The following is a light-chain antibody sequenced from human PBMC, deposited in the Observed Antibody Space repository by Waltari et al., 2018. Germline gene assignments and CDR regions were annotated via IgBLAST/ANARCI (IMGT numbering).Light chain of an antibody. Sequence: DIQMTQSPSTLSASVGDRVTITCRASQSISTWVAWYQQKPGKAPKLLIYAASNLESGVPSRFGGSGYGTEFTLTISSLQPDDFAVYYCQQYNRYPVAFGQGTKLDIK. CDR2: AAS. CDR3: QQYNRYPVA. J-gene: IGKJ2*01. CDR1: QSISTW. V-gene: IGKV1-5*03.